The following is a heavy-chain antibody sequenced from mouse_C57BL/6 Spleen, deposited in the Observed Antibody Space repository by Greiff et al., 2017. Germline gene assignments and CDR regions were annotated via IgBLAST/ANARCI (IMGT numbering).Heavy chain of an antibody. Sequence: EVQGVESGPELVKPGASVKISCKASGYSFTDYNMNWVKQSNGKSLEWIGVINPNYGTTSYNQKFKGKATLTVDQSSSTAYMQLNSLTSEDSAVYYCARSLITTVVDWYFDVWGTGTTVTVSS. V-gene: IGHV1-39*01. CDR2: INPNYGTT. J-gene: IGHJ1*03. D-gene: IGHD1-1*01. CDR3: ARSLITTVVDWYFDV. CDR1: GYSFTDYN.